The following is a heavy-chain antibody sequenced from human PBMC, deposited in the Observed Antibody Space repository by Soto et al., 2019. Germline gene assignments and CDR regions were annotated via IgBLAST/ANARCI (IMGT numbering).Heavy chain of an antibody. Sequence: QVRLQESGPGLVKPSETLSLTCPVSCASIVTNNYWSWVRQPPGKGLEWIAYIHYSGSTNHNPSLKSRVSISGDKSKTQFSLNMTSVSAADTAVYYCERVTRPPWYIDLWGRATLLTLSS. CDR1: CASIVTNNY. J-gene: IGHJ2*01. CDR2: IHYSGST. V-gene: IGHV4-59*01. CDR3: ERVTRPPWYIDL.